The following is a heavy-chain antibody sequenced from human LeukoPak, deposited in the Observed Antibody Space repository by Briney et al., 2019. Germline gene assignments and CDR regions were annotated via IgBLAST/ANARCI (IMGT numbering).Heavy chain of an antibody. Sequence: DPGGSLRLSCAASGFIFRSYGMNWVRQAPGKGLEWVSGIYTNGRDTRYADAVKGRFTISRDNSKNTLYLQMHSLRVEDTAVYYCAHLVWEYVGGLDVWGQGTTVTVSS. J-gene: IGHJ6*02. D-gene: IGHD3/OR15-3a*01. V-gene: IGHV3-23*05. CDR1: GFIFRSYG. CDR2: IYTNGRDT. CDR3: AHLVWEYVGGLDV.